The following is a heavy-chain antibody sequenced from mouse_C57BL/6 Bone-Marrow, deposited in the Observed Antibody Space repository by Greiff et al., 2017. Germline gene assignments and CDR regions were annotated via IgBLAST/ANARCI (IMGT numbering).Heavy chain of an antibody. CDR1: GYTFTSYW. CDR2: IYPSDSAT. CDR3: ARYGYYDYAHLTFAY. V-gene: IGHV1-61*01. J-gene: IGHJ3*01. D-gene: IGHD2-4*01. Sequence: QVQLQQPGAELVRPGSSVKLSCKASGYTFTSYWLDWVQQRPGQGLEWIGNIYPSDSATTYNQKFKDKATLTVVKSSSTAYMQLSRLTSEYSAVYYCARYGYYDYAHLTFAYWGQGTLVTVSA.